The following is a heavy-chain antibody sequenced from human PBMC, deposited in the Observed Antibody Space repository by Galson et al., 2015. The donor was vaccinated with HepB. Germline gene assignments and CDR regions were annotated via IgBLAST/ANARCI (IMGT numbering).Heavy chain of an antibody. CDR2: IIPIFGTA. V-gene: IGHV1-69*13. J-gene: IGHJ6*02. CDR1: GGTFSSYA. D-gene: IGHD2-2*01. CDR3: ARSGIYCSSTSCFNELYYYYYGMDV. Sequence: SVKVSCKASGGTFSSYAISWVRQAPGQGLEWMGGIIPIFGTANYAQKFQGRVTITADESTSTAYMELSSLRSEDTAVYYCARSGIYCSSTSCFNELYYYYYGMDVWGQGTTVTVSS.